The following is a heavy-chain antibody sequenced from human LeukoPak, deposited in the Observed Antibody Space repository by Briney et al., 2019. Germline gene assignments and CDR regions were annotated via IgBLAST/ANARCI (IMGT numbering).Heavy chain of an antibody. V-gene: IGHV1-18*01. CDR1: GYTFTSYG. D-gene: IGHD7-27*01. CDR2: ISTYNGNT. Sequence: ASVKVSCKASGYTFTSYGISWVRQAPGQGLEWLEWISTYNGNTHYAQKLQGRVTMTTDTSTTTAYMELRSLRSDDTAVYYCARDYRTGFDYWGQGTLVTVSS. CDR3: ARDYRTGFDY. J-gene: IGHJ4*02.